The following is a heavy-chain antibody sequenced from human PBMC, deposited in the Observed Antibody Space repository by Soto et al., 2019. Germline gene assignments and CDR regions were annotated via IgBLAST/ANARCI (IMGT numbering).Heavy chain of an antibody. Sequence: PSETLSLTCTVSGGSISSYYWSWIRQPPGKGLEWIGYIYYSGSPNYNPSLKSRVTISVDTSKNQFSLKLSSVTAADTAVYYCARRYGSSFDIWGQGTMVTVSS. CDR3: ARRYGSSFDI. CDR1: GGSISSYY. CDR2: IYYSGSP. V-gene: IGHV4-59*01. D-gene: IGHD6-19*01. J-gene: IGHJ3*02.